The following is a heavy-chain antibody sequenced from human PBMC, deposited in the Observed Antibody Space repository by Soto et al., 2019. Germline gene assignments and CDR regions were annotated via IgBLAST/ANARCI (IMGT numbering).Heavy chain of an antibody. CDR3: ARDLHPVAAHSIAAAGENTGCGP. Sequence: ASVKVSCKASGYTFTSYYMHWVRQAPGQGLEWMGIINPSGGSTSYAQKFQGRVTMTRDTSTSTVYMELSSLRSEDTAVYYCARDLHPVAAHSIAAAGENTGCGPWGQGTLGTVSS. V-gene: IGHV1-46*01. CDR1: GYTFTSYY. J-gene: IGHJ5*02. CDR2: INPSGGST. D-gene: IGHD6-13*01.